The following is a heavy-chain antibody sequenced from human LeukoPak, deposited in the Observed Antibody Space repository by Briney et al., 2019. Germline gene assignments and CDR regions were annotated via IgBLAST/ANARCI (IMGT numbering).Heavy chain of an antibody. Sequence: ASVKVSCKASGYTFTGYYMHWVRQAPGQGLEWMGRINPNSGGTNYAQKFQGRVTMTRDTSISTAYMELSRLRSDDTAVYYYARGYCSGGSCYPSFVWGQGTLVTVSS. V-gene: IGHV1-2*06. CDR3: ARGYCSGGSCYPSFV. J-gene: IGHJ4*02. CDR1: GYTFTGYY. CDR2: INPNSGGT. D-gene: IGHD2-15*01.